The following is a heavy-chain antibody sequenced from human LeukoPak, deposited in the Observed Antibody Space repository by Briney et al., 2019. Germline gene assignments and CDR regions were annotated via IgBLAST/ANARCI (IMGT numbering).Heavy chain of an antibody. CDR2: INPSGDST. CDR3: ARPNRGALFDY. D-gene: IGHD1-14*01. V-gene: IGHV1-46*01. Sequence: ASVKVSCKASGYTFTGYYMHWVRQAPGQGLAWMGMINPSGDSTTYAQKFQDRVTMTRDTSTSTVYMELSSLLSDDTAVYYCARPNRGALFDYWGQGTLVTVSS. CDR1: GYTFTGYY. J-gene: IGHJ4*02.